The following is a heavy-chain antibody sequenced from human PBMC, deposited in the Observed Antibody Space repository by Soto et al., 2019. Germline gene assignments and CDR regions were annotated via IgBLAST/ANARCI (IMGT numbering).Heavy chain of an antibody. CDR1: GFTFSSQA. CDR2: IRGSGGST. J-gene: IGHJ4*02. V-gene: IGHV3-23*01. Sequence: GGSLRLSCAASGFTFSSQAMSWVRQAPGKGLEWVSAIRGSGGSTYYADSVKGRFTISRDNSENTLYLQVNSLRAEDTAVYYCAKGPLLLWFGEFSPPIPYDYWGQGTLVTVAS. CDR3: AKGPLLLWFGEFSPPIPYDY. D-gene: IGHD3-10*01.